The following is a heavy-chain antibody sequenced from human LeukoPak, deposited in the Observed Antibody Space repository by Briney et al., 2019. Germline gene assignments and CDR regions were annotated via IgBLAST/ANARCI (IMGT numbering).Heavy chain of an antibody. D-gene: IGHD3-22*01. J-gene: IGHJ4*02. V-gene: IGHV3-48*04. CDR2: ISGTGTTI. Sequence: GGSLRLSCAASGFTFSSYSMNWVRQAPGKGLEWVSSISGTGTTIYSADSVRGRFTVSRDNARNSLFLHMNSLRAEDTAVYYCAVQITMIVVVPYFDYWGQGTLVTVSS. CDR3: AVQITMIVVVPYFDY. CDR1: GFTFSSYS.